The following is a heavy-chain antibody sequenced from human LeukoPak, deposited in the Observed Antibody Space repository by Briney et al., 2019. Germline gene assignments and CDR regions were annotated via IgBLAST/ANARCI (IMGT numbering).Heavy chain of an antibody. Sequence: GGSLRLSCAASGFTFTSYAMGWVRQAPGKGLEWVSTISGSGTTTYYADSVKGRFTISRDNSKNTLYLQMNSLRAEDTAVYYCARDPHALDFWGQGTLVTVSS. CDR3: ARDPHALDF. V-gene: IGHV3-23*01. CDR2: ISGSGTTT. CDR1: GFTFTSYA. J-gene: IGHJ4*02.